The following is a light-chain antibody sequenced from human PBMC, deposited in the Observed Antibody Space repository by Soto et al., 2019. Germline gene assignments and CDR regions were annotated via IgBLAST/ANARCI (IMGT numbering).Light chain of an antibody. CDR3: QQYGSLST. J-gene: IGKJ4*01. V-gene: IGKV3-20*01. CDR2: GTS. Sequence: EIVLTQSPGTLSLSPGERATLSCRASQSVSSTFFAWYQQKPGQAPMLLIYGTSSRATGIPDRFSGSGSGTDFTLTISRLEPEDFAVYYCQQYGSLSTFGGGTKVEIK. CDR1: QSVSSTF.